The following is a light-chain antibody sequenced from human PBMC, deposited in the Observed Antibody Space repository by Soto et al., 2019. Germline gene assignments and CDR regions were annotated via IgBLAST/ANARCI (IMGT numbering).Light chain of an antibody. J-gene: IGLJ1*01. CDR3: AAWDDSLSGSYV. V-gene: IGLV1-47*02. CDR1: SSNIGTNY. CDR2: SNN. Sequence: QSALTQPPSASGTPGQRVTISCSGSSSNIGTNYVYWYQQPPGTAPKLLIYSNNQRPSGVPDRFSGSKSGTSASLAISGLRSEDEGDYHCAAWDDSLSGSYVFGTGTKVTVL.